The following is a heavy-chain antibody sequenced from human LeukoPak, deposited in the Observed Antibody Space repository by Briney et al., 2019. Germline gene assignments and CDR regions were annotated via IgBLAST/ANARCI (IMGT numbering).Heavy chain of an antibody. CDR1: GLSFSTYY. CDR2: VYYTGST. Sequence: SETLSLTCSISGLSFSTYYWTWVRQPPGKSLEWIGCVYYTGSTVYNPSLRSRLALSIDTSNNQFSLKLNSVTAADTAVYFCARSGDEYDSTGFDHWGQGILVTVSS. D-gene: IGHD2/OR15-2a*01. CDR3: ARSGDEYDSTGFDH. J-gene: IGHJ4*02. V-gene: IGHV4-59*08.